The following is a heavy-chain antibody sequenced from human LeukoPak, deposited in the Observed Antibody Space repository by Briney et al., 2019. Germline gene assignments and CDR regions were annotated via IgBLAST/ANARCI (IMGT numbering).Heavy chain of an antibody. CDR2: ISYDGSNK. Sequence: GGSLRLSCAASGFTFSSYGMHWVRQAPGKGLEWVAVISYDGSNKYYADSVKGRFTISRDNSKNTLYLQMNSLRAEDTAVYYCAKDIVGVDYWDYMDVWGKGTTVTVSS. CDR1: GFTFSSYG. CDR3: AKDIVGVDYWDYMDV. J-gene: IGHJ6*03. D-gene: IGHD1-26*01. V-gene: IGHV3-30*18.